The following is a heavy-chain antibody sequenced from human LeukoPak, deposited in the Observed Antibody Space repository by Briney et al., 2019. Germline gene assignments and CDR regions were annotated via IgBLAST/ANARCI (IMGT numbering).Heavy chain of an antibody. Sequence: PGGSLRLSCAASGFTFSSYAMSWVRQAPGKGLEWVSAISGSGGSTYYADSVKGRFTISRDNSKNTLYLQMNSLRAEDTAVYYCAKDRGGYYYDSSGYYNYWGQGTLVTVSS. CDR2: ISGSGGST. CDR1: GFTFSSYA. CDR3: AKDRGGYYYDSSGYYNY. J-gene: IGHJ4*02. D-gene: IGHD3-22*01. V-gene: IGHV3-23*01.